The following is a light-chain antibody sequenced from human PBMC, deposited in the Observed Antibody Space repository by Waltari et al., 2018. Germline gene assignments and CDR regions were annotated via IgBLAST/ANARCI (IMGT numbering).Light chain of an antibody. Sequence: EIVMTQSQVTLSVSPGERATLSCRASQTVSNNLAWYQQKPGQAPRLLIYGASTRATGIPARFSGSGSGTDFTLTISSLQSEDFAVYQCQHYNKWPPAFGQGTKVEIK. J-gene: IGKJ1*01. V-gene: IGKV3-15*01. CDR2: GAS. CDR3: QHYNKWPPA. CDR1: QTVSNN.